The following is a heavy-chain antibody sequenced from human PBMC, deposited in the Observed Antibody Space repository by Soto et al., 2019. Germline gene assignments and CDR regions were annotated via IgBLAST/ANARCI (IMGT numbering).Heavy chain of an antibody. CDR1: GFTFSSYS. CDR3: ARESLFLEWLSLNWFDT. V-gene: IGHV3-48*02. CDR2: ISSSSSTI. J-gene: IGHJ5*02. Sequence: EVQLVESGGGLVQPGGSLRHSCAASGFTFSSYSMNWVRQAPGKGQEWVSYISSSSSTIYYADSVKGRFTISRDNAKNSLYLQMNSLRDEDTAVYYCARESLFLEWLSLNWFDTWGQGTLVTVSS. D-gene: IGHD3-3*01.